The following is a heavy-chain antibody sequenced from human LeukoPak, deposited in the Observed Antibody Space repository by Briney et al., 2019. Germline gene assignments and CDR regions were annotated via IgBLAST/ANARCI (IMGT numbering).Heavy chain of an antibody. CDR2: IKQDGSEK. CDR3: ARGRGSDY. V-gene: IGHV3-7*01. J-gene: IGHJ4*02. CDR1: GFTFSYFW. D-gene: IGHD3-16*01. Sequence: GGSLRLSCVASGFTFSYFWMSWVRQAPGKGLEWVANIKQDGSEKYYVDSVKGRFTISRDNAKNSLYLQMNTLRAEDTATYYCARGRGSDYWGQGTLVTVSS.